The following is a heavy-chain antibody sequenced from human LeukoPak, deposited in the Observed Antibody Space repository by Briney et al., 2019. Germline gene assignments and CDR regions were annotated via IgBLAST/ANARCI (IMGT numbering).Heavy chain of an antibody. J-gene: IGHJ4*02. D-gene: IGHD3-10*01. CDR3: AREDVSGLWFGEPTVGY. V-gene: IGHV3-30-3*01. CDR1: GFTFSSYA. Sequence: GGSLRLSCAASGFTFSSYAMHWVRQAPGKGLEWVAVISYDGSDKYYADSVKGRFTISRGNSKNTLYLQMNSLRAEDTAVYYCAREDVSGLWFGEPTVGYWGQGTLVTVSS. CDR2: ISYDGSDK.